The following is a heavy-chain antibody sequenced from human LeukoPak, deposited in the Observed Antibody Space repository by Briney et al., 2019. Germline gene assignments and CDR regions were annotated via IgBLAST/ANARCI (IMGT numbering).Heavy chain of an antibody. D-gene: IGHD3-3*01. Sequence: GASVKVSCKASGYTFTGYYMHWLRQAPGQGLEWMGRINPNSGGTNYAQKFQGRVTMTRDTSIGTAYMELSRLRSDDTAVYYCARAEITIFGPTYRPVDYWGQGTLVTVSS. CDR1: GYTFTGYY. CDR2: INPNSGGT. J-gene: IGHJ4*02. CDR3: ARAEITIFGPTYRPVDY. V-gene: IGHV1-2*06.